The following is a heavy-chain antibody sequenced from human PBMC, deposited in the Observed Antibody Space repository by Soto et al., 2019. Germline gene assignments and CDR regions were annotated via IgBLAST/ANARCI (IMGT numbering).Heavy chain of an antibody. CDR3: CRTRGGGYFDY. CDR1: DFTFSNAG. D-gene: IGHD2-15*01. J-gene: IGHJ4*02. CDR2: IKSKTDGGTA. V-gene: IGHV3-15*07. Sequence: SLRLSCAASDFTFSNAGMNWVRQAPGKGLEWVGRIKSKTDGGTADYTAPVKGRFTISRDDSENTLFLQMNSLKTEDTAVYYCCRTRGGGYFDYWGRGTLVTVSS.